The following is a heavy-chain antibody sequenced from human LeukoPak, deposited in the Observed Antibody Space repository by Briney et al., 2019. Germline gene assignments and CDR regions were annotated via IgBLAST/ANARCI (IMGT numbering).Heavy chain of an antibody. CDR1: GGSISSGGYY. J-gene: IGHJ2*01. Sequence: SETLSLTCTVSGGSISSGGYYWSWIRQPPGKGLEWIGEINHSGSTNYNPSLKSRVTISVDTSKNQFSLKLSSVTAADTAVYYCARGTPHYYDSSGYYYFWYFDLWGRGTLVTVSS. D-gene: IGHD3-22*01. CDR3: ARGTPHYYDSSGYYYFWYFDL. CDR2: INHSGST. V-gene: IGHV4-39*07.